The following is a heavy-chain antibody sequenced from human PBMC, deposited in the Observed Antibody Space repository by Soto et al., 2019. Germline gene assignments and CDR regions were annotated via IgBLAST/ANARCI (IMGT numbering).Heavy chain of an antibody. Sequence: QVTLKESGPVLVKPTETLTLRCTVSGLSITDSEMGVSWIRQPPGKDLEWLAHIDSSCEKSYRTFLKSRLTISKDTSKSQIVLIMTNMDPADTATYYCARRHLAVAVSPWFDPWGQGILVTVSS. CDR3: ARRHLAVAVSPWFDP. D-gene: IGHD3-16*01. V-gene: IGHV2-26*01. CDR2: IDSSCEK. J-gene: IGHJ5*02. CDR1: GLSITDSEMG.